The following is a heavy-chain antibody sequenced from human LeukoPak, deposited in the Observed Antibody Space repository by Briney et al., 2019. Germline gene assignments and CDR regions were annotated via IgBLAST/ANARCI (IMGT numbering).Heavy chain of an antibody. D-gene: IGHD1-26*01. Sequence: SETLSLTCSVSGGSISTFHWHWIRQPPGKGLEWVGYIFSSDITNYNPSLRSRVTISVDTSKTQFSLKLRSVTAADTAVYFCARSDGIVGEEAWFDPWGQGTLVTVSS. V-gene: IGHV4-4*09. CDR1: GGSISTFH. CDR3: ARSDGIVGEEAWFDP. CDR2: IFSSDIT. J-gene: IGHJ5*02.